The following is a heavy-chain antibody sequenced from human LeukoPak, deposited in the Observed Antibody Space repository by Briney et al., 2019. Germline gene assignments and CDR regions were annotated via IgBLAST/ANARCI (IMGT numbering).Heavy chain of an antibody. CDR1: GYSFTSYW. CDR2: IYPGDSDT. J-gene: IGHJ5*02. D-gene: IGHD3-10*01. V-gene: IGHV5-51*01. CDR3: ARLTWPRITMPRVDWFDP. Sequence: GESLKISCKGSGYSFTSYWIGWVRQMPGKGLEWMGIIYPGDSDTRYSPSFQGQDTISADKSISTAYLQWSSLKASDTAMYYCARLTWPRITMPRVDWFDPWGQGTLVTVSS.